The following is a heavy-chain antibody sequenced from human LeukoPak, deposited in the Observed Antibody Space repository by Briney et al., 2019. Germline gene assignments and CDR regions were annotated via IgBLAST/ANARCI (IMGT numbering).Heavy chain of an antibody. J-gene: IGHJ6*03. CDR3: ARDKTIFGVVNYYMDV. CDR1: GFTFSSYA. V-gene: IGHV3-30*04. D-gene: IGHD3-3*01. Sequence: PGGSLRLSCAASGFTFSSYAMHWVRQAPGKGLEWVAVISYDGSNKYYADSVKGRFTISRDNSKNTLYLQMNSLRAEDTAVYYCARDKTIFGVVNYYMDVWGKGTTVTVSS. CDR2: ISYDGSNK.